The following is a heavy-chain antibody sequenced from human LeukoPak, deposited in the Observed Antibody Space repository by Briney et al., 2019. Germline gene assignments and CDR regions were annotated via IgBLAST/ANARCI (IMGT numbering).Heavy chain of an antibody. CDR1: AYTFTNYG. CDR2: ISAHNGNT. J-gene: IGHJ4*02. Sequence: ASVKLSCKASAYTFTNYGIAWVRQAPGQGLEWMGWISAHNGNTNYAQKLQGRVSMTTDTATSTAYMELRSLASGDTAVYYCARDGYFDHWGQGTLVTASS. V-gene: IGHV1-18*01. CDR3: ARDGYFDH.